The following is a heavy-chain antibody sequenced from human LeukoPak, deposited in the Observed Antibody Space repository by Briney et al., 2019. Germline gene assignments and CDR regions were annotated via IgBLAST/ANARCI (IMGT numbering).Heavy chain of an antibody. D-gene: IGHD1-26*01. Sequence: ASVKVSCKASGYTFTGYYMNWVRQAPGQGLEWMGWINPNSGGTNYAQKFQGRVTMTRDTSISTAYMDLSRLTSDDTAVYYCAREVGSIPNLKSWGQGTLVTVSS. CDR1: GYTFTGYY. J-gene: IGHJ5*02. V-gene: IGHV1-2*02. CDR2: INPNSGGT. CDR3: AREVGSIPNLKS.